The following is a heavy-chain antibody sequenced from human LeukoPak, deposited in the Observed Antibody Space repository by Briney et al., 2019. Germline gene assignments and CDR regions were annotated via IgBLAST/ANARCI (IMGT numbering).Heavy chain of an antibody. J-gene: IGHJ3*01. D-gene: IGHD3-10*01. CDR2: LSDSGEIT. V-gene: IGHV3-23*01. CDR1: GFTFRNYW. CDR3: AKGRFYYDSGSPLSL. Sequence: GGSLRLSCAASGFTFRNYWMHWVRQVPGKGLQWVSLLSDSGEITYYTDSVKGRFTISRDNSNNTLHLHMTSLRAEDTAVYYCAKGRFYYDSGSPLSLWGQGTMVTVSS.